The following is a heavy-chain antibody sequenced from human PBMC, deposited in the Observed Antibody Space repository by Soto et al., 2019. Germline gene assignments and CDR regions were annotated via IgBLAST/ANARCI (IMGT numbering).Heavy chain of an antibody. V-gene: IGHV3-33*03. Sequence: QVQLVESGGGVVQPGRSLRLSCAASGFTISAYDMHWVRQAPGKGLEWVAVIWFDGSNKDYGDSVKGRFTISRDNSENTLFLQMNSLRAEDTAVYYCATEHYSAFDYWGQGTLVTVSS. CDR3: ATEHYSAFDY. D-gene: IGHD2-15*01. J-gene: IGHJ4*02. CDR1: GFTISAYD. CDR2: IWFDGSNK.